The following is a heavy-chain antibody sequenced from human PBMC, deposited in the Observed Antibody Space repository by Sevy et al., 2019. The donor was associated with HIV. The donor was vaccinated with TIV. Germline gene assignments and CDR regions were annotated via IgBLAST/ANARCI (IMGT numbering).Heavy chain of an antibody. CDR3: ARGRFSVLRDLDYYYGMDV. Sequence: ASVKVSCKASGGTFSSYAISWVRQAPGQGLDWMGGIIPIFGTANYAQKFQGRVTITADESTSTAYMELSSLRSEDTAVYYCARGRFSVLRDLDYYYGMDVWGQGTTVTVSS. CDR2: IIPIFGTA. J-gene: IGHJ6*02. CDR1: GGTFSSYA. V-gene: IGHV1-69*13. D-gene: IGHD5-12*01.